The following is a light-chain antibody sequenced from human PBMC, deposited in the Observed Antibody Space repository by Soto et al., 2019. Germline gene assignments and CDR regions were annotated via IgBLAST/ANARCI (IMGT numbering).Light chain of an antibody. CDR1: NSDVGSHNL. Sequence: QSALTQPASVSGSPGQSITISCTGTNSDVGSHNLVSWYQQYPGKAPKLLIYEASKRPSGLSNRFSGSKSGNTASLTISGLQAEDEADYYCCSLTNGATWVFGGGTKVTVL. V-gene: IGLV2-23*01. CDR2: EAS. CDR3: CSLTNGATWV. J-gene: IGLJ3*02.